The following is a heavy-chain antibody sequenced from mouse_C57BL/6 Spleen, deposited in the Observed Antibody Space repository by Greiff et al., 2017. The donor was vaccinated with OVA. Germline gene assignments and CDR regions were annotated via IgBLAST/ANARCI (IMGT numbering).Heavy chain of an antibody. D-gene: IGHD4-1*01. V-gene: IGHV2-2*01. CDR1: GFSLTSYG. CDR2: IWCGGST. J-gene: IGHJ3*01. Sequence: QVQLKQSGPGLVQPSQSLSITCTVSGFSLTSYGVHWVRQSPGKGLEWLGVIWCGGSTDYNAAFISRLSISKDNSKSQVFFKMNSLQADDTAIYYCARKGDLTGPFAYWGQGTLVTVSA. CDR3: ARKGDLTGPFAY.